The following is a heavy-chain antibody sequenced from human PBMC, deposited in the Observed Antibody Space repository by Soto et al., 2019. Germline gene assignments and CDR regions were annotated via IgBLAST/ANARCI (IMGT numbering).Heavy chain of an antibody. CDR1: GGSISSGDYY. V-gene: IGHV4-30-4*01. D-gene: IGHD3-3*01. J-gene: IGHJ5*02. Sequence: KTSETLSLTCTVSGGSISSGDYYWSWIRQPPGKGLEWIGYIYYSGSTYYNPSLKSRVTISVDTSKNQFSLKLSSVTAADTAVYYCARVGRLVLRFLEWLPMAWFDPWGQGTLVTVSS. CDR2: IYYSGST. CDR3: ARVGRLVLRFLEWLPMAWFDP.